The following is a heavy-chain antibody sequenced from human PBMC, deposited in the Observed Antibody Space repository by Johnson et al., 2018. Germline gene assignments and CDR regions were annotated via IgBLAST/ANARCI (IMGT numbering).Heavy chain of an antibody. D-gene: IGHD3-10*01. V-gene: IGHV1-58*01. CDR3: ARGSYYYYGMDV. J-gene: IGHJ6*02. CDR2: IVVGSGNT. Sequence: QLVQSGPEVKKPGTSVKVSCKASGFTFTSSAVQWVRQARGQRLEWIGWIVVGSGNTNYAQKFQERVTMTRDTSTSTVYMELSSLRSEETAVYYCARGSYYYYGMDVWGQGTTVTVSS. CDR1: GFTFTSSA.